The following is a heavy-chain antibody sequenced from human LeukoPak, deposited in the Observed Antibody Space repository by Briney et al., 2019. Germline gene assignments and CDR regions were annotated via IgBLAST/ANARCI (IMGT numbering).Heavy chain of an antibody. CDR2: IVVGSGNT. J-gene: IGHJ4*02. Sequence: ASVKVSCKACGFTFTSSAMQWVRQARGQRLEWIGWIVVGSGNTNYAQKFQERVTITRDMSTSTAYMELSSLRSEDTAVYYCAAIISRPSYGSGEIDYWGQGTLVTVSS. D-gene: IGHD5-18*01. CDR1: GFTFTSSA. V-gene: IGHV1-58*02. CDR3: AAIISRPSYGSGEIDY.